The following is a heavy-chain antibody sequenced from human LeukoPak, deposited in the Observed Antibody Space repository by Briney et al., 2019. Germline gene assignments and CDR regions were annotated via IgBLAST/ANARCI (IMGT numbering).Heavy chain of an antibody. J-gene: IGHJ6*03. CDR1: GFTFSSYS. CDR3: ARAIAAPGYYYMDV. D-gene: IGHD6-6*01. Sequence: GGSLRLSCAASGFTFSSYSMNWVRQAPGKGLEWVSSISSSSSYIYYADSVKGRFTISRDNAKNSLYLQMNSLRAEDTAVYYCARAIAAPGYYYMDVWGKGTTVTVSS. V-gene: IGHV3-21*01. CDR2: ISSSSSYI.